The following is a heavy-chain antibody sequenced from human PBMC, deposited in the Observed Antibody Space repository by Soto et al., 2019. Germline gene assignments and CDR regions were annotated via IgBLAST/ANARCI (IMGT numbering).Heavy chain of an antibody. J-gene: IGHJ4*02. CDR2: IDYDGRNK. CDR3: ARDDCPTPSCFGY. CDR1: GFTFSYYG. V-gene: IGHV3-33*01. Sequence: QVQLVESGGSLVQPGGSLRLSCAASGFTFSYYGMHWVRQAPGKSLEWVAGIDYDGRNKYYEDSLKGRFTISRDDSKKTLYLEMNSLRDVEAAVDYCARDDCPTPSCFGYWGQGTLVTVSS. D-gene: IGHD2-15*01.